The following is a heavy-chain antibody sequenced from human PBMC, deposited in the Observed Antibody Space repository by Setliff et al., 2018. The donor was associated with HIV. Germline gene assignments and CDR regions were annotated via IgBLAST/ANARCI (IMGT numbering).Heavy chain of an antibody. CDR1: GFTFYSYT. CDR3: ARVRPLGYCSTGACPPDY. J-gene: IGHJ4*02. V-gene: IGHV3-30*04. Sequence: PGGSLRLSCAASGFTFYSYTMHWVRQAPGKGLEWLTLISYDGDNKIYADSVKGRFTISRDNSKDTLYLQMNSLRADDTAVYYCARVRPLGYCSTGACPPDYWGQGTLVTVSS. D-gene: IGHD2-8*01. CDR2: ISYDGDNK.